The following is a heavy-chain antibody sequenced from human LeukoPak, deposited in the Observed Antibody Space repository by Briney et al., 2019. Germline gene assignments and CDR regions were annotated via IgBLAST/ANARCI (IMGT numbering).Heavy chain of an antibody. J-gene: IGHJ4*02. D-gene: IGHD4-23*01. CDR2: IGNVDRDT. Sequence: TGGSLRLSCAASGFTFSRNAMSWVRQAPGKGLEWVSAIGNVDRDTYYADSVKGRFTISRDSSKNTLYLQMNSLTAEDTAVYYCAKDILRWSSDSWGQGTLVTVSS. CDR3: AKDILRWSSDS. V-gene: IGHV3-23*01. CDR1: GFTFSRNA.